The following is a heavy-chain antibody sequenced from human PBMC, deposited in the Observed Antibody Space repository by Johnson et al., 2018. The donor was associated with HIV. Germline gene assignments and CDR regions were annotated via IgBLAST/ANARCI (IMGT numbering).Heavy chain of an antibody. D-gene: IGHD1-26*01. CDR2: SRNRARSYST. J-gene: IGHJ3*02. Sequence: VQLVESVGGLVQPGGSLRLSCAASGFSFSDHFMDWVRQAPGKGLEWVGRSRNRARSYSTEYSASVKGRFTVSRDESKNSLFLQMNSQRAEDTALYYWAREYSGSYEAFDIWGQGTMVTVSS. CDR3: AREYSGSYEAFDI. CDR1: GFSFSDHF. V-gene: IGHV3-72*01.